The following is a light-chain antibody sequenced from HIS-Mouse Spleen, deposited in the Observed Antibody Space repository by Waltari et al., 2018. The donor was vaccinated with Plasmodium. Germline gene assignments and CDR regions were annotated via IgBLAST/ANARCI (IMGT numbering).Light chain of an antibody. Sequence: DIQMTQSPPSLPASVGDRGIITCRESQGISNYLAWYQQKPGKVPKLLIYAASTLQSGVPSRFSGSGSGTDFTLTISSLQPEDVATYYCQKYNSAPWTFGQGTKVEIK. CDR3: QKYNSAPWT. CDR1: QGISNY. CDR2: AAS. J-gene: IGKJ1*01. V-gene: IGKV1-27*01.